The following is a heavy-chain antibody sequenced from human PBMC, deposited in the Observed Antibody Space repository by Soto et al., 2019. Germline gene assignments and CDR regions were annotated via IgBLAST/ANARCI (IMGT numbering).Heavy chain of an antibody. J-gene: IGHJ2*01. CDR1: GGSISSGGYC. CDR3: ARDYGGAWYFDL. D-gene: IGHD3-16*01. V-gene: IGHV4-31*03. CDR2: TKYSGST. Sequence: QVQLQESGPGLVKPSQTLSLTCTVSGGSISSGGYCWSWIRQHPGKGLEWIGYTKYSGSTYYNPSLKSRVTISVDTSKNQFSLKLSSVTAAETAVYYCARDYGGAWYFDLWGRGTLVTVSS.